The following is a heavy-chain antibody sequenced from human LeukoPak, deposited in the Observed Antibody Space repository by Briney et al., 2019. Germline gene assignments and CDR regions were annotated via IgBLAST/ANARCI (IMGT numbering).Heavy chain of an antibody. J-gene: IGHJ6*02. CDR2: LSFDGSNK. D-gene: IGHD3-10*01. V-gene: IGHV3-30*18. Sequence: GGSLRLSCAASGFTFSGYGMHWVRQAPGKGLEWVAVLSFDGSNKYHADSVRGRFTISRDNSKNTLYLQMNSLRAEDTALYYCAKDRGFGELSYYTYSMDVWGPGTTVTVSS. CDR3: AKDRGFGELSYYTYSMDV. CDR1: GFTFSGYG.